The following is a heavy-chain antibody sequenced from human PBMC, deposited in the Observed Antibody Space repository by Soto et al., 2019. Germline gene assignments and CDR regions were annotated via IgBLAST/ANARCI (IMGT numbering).Heavy chain of an antibody. Sequence: QVQLQESGPGLVKPSETLSLTCTVSGGSISSYYWSWIRQPPGKGLEWIGYIYYSGSTNYNPSLKSRATISVDTSKTQFSLKLCSVTAADTAVYYCARLGSSSGWEPNWFDPWGQGTLVTVSS. CDR3: ARLGSSSGWEPNWFDP. CDR1: GGSISSYY. CDR2: IYYSGST. J-gene: IGHJ5*02. D-gene: IGHD6-19*01. V-gene: IGHV4-59*08.